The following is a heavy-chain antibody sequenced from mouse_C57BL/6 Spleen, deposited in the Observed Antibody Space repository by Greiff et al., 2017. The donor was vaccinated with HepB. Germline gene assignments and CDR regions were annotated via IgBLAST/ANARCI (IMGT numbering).Heavy chain of an antibody. V-gene: IGHV1-15*01. CDR3: AYSGGYFDY. CDR1: GYTFTDYE. Sequence: QVQLQQSGAELVRPGASVTLSCKASGYTFTDYEMHWVKQTPVHGLEWIGAIDPETGGTAYNQKFKGKAILTADKSSSTAYMELRSLTSEDSAVYYCAYSGGYFDYWGQGTTLTVSS. CDR2: IDPETGGT. J-gene: IGHJ2*01. D-gene: IGHD2-10*01.